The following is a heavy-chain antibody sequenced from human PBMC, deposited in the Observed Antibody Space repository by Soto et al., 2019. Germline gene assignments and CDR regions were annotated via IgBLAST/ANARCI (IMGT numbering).Heavy chain of an antibody. J-gene: IGHJ4*02. CDR1: GYTFASYA. Sequence: QVQLVQSGAEVKKPGASVKVSCKASGYTFASYAISLMRQAPGQGLEWMGWISAYNGNTNYAQKLQGRVTMTPDTSTSTSYMKLRSLSSASTAVYYCAKDPPPPSYWSQGTLVTVSS. CDR2: ISAYNGNT. CDR3: AKDPPPPSY. V-gene: IGHV1-18*01.